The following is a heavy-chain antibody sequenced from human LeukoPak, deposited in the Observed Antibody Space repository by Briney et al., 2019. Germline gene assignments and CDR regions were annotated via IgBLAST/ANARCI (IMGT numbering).Heavy chain of an antibody. CDR2: FDPEDGET. V-gene: IGHV1-24*01. CDR3: ATDPGEIVPAAKGPRGGYCYGMDV. Sequence: ASVKVSCKVSGYTLTELSMHWVRQAPGKGLEWMGGFDPEDGETIYAQKFQGRVTMTEDTSTDTAYMELNSLRSDDTAVYYCATDPGEIVPAAKGPRGGYCYGMDVWGQGTTVTVPS. CDR1: GYTLTELS. J-gene: IGHJ6*02. D-gene: IGHD2-2*01.